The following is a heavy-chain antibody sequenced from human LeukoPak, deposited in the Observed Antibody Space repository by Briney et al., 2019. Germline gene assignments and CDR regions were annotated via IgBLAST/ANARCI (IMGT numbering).Heavy chain of an antibody. CDR2: ISGSTSYI. Sequence: PGGSLRLSCAASGFTFSTYSMNWVRQAPGKGLEWVSSISGSTSYIYYADSVRGRFTISRDNAKNSLYLQMNSLRAEDTAVYYCARGSDFVWGSYRPYFDHWGQGTLVTVSS. CDR1: GFTFSTYS. J-gene: IGHJ4*02. V-gene: IGHV3-21*01. CDR3: ARGSDFVWGSYRPYFDH. D-gene: IGHD3-16*02.